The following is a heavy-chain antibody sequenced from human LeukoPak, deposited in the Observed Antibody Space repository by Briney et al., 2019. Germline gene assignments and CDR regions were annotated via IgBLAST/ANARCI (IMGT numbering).Heavy chain of an antibody. CDR2: IRSKSNNYET. V-gene: IGHV3-73*01. J-gene: IGHJ4*02. CDR3: TRLGVERRNGVYFDY. CDR1: GFTFSGSA. D-gene: IGHD5-24*01. Sequence: GGSLRLSCAASGFTFSGSAIHWVRQAPGKGLEWVGRIRSKSNNYETAYAASVKDRFTVSRDDSENTAYLQMNSLKTEDTAVYYCTRLGVERRNGVYFDYWGQGALVTVSS.